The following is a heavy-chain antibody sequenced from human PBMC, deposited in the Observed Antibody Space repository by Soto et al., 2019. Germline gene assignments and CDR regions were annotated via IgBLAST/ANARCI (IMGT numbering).Heavy chain of an antibody. CDR3: ARAKAPLYSSSWYWFDP. J-gene: IGHJ5*02. Sequence: QVQLQESGPGLVKPSETLSLTCTVSGGSISSYYWSWIRQPPGKGLEWIGYIYYSGSTNYTPTLKSRVTISVDTSKNQFSLKLSSVTAADTAVYYCARAKAPLYSSSWYWFDPWGQGTLVTVSS. D-gene: IGHD6-13*01. CDR1: GGSISSYY. CDR2: IYYSGST. V-gene: IGHV4-59*08.